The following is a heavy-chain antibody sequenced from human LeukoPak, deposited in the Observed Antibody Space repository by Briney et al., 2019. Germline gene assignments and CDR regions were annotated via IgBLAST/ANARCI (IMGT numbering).Heavy chain of an antibody. CDR1: GGSNSSSSYY. D-gene: IGHD3-3*01. Sequence: SETLSLTCTVSGGSNSSSSYYWGWIRQPPGKGLEWIGSIYYSGSTYYNPSLKSRVTISVDTSKNQFSLKLSSVTAADTAVYYCARHRPDLRVDYWGQGTLVTVSS. CDR3: ARHRPDLRVDY. J-gene: IGHJ4*02. V-gene: IGHV4-39*01. CDR2: IYYSGST.